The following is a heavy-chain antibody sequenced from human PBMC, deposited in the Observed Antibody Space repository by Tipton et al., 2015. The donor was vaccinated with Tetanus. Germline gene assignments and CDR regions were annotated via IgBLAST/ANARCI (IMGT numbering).Heavy chain of an antibody. J-gene: IGHJ4*02. CDR2: MNPNSGNA. D-gene: IGHD6-19*01. Sequence: QLVQSGAEVKKPGASVKVSCKASGYTFTNYDINWVRQASGQGLEWMGWMNPNSGNAGSAQKFQGRVTMTRDTSISTAYMELSSLRSEDTAVYYCATYRSGWYNYFDYWGQGTLVTVSS. CDR1: GYTFTNYD. CDR3: ATYRSGWYNYFDY. V-gene: IGHV1-8*01.